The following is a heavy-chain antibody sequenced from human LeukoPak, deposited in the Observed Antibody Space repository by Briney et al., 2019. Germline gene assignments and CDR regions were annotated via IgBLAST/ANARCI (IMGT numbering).Heavy chain of an antibody. J-gene: IGHJ4*02. V-gene: IGHV3-66*01. Sequence: PGGSLRLSCAASGFTVSSNYMSWVRQAPGKGLEWVSVVYSGGSTYCADSVKGRFTISRDNSKNTLSLQMNSLRADDTAVYYCARSLQLVRFDYWGQGTLVTVSS. D-gene: IGHD6-13*01. CDR3: ARSLQLVRFDY. CDR2: VYSGGST. CDR1: GFTVSSNY.